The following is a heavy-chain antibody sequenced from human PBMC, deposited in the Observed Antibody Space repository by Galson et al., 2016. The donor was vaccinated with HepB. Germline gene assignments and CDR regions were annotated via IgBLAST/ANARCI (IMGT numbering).Heavy chain of an antibody. D-gene: IGHD5-24*01. CDR1: GGSLSKYT. Sequence: SVKVSCKASGGSLSKYTISWVRQAPGQGLEWMGGIIPMYHTANYAQKFQGRVTITAGESTTTAYMELSSLRSEDTAVYYCAMILSTDVYKPFDDWGQGTLVTVSS. V-gene: IGHV1-69*13. J-gene: IGHJ4*02. CDR3: AMILSTDVYKPFDD. CDR2: IIPMYHTA.